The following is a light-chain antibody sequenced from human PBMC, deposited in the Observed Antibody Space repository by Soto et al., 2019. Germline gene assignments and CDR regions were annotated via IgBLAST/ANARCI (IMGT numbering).Light chain of an antibody. CDR3: KQLNSYPIT. J-gene: IGKJ5*01. CDR1: QGLSSD. CDR2: AAS. Sequence: DIQLTQSPSFLSASVGDRVTITCRASQGLSSDLAWYQQKPGKAPKLLIYAASTLQSGVPSRFSGSGSGTEFPLTISSLQPEDFATYYCKQLNSYPITFGQGTRLEIK. V-gene: IGKV1-9*01.